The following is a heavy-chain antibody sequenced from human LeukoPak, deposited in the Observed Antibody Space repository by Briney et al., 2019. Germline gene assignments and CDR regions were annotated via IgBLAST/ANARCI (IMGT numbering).Heavy chain of an antibody. CDR2: ISAYNGNT. J-gene: IGHJ4*02. Sequence: ASVRVSCKACGYTFSNYAISWVRQGPGQGLEWMGWISAYNGNTNYAPKLQGRVTMTTDTSTSAAYMELRSLRSDDTAVYYCARAWGEDIAARPYYFDYWGQGSLVSVSS. D-gene: IGHD6-6*01. CDR3: ARAWGEDIAARPYYFDY. CDR1: GYTFSNYA. V-gene: IGHV1-18*01.